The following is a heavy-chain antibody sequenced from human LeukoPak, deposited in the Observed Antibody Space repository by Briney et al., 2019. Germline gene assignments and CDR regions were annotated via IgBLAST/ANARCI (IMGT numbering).Heavy chain of an antibody. V-gene: IGHV1-69*04. D-gene: IGHD2-2*01. J-gene: IGHJ4*02. Sequence: ASVTVSCKASGGTFSSYAISWVRQAPGQGLEWMGRIIPILGIANYAQKFQGRVTITADKSTSTAYMELSSLRSEDTAVYYCARDPRPGKAAAIRDYWGQGTLVTVSS. CDR3: ARDPRPGKAAAIRDY. CDR2: IIPILGIA. CDR1: GGTFSSYA.